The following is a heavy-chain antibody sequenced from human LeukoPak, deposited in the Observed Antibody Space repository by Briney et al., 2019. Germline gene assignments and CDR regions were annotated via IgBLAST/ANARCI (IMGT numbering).Heavy chain of an antibody. CDR1: GYTFTGYY. V-gene: IGHV1-2*02. J-gene: IGHJ4*02. CDR2: INPNSGGT. D-gene: IGHD6-19*01. CDR3: ARIPNSSGWYSFLFYFDY. Sequence: ASVKVSCKASGYTFTGYYMHWVRQAPGQGLEWMGWINPNSGGTNYAQKFQGRVTMTRDTSISTAYMELSRLRSDDTAVYYCARIPNSSGWYSFLFYFDYWGQGTPVTVSS.